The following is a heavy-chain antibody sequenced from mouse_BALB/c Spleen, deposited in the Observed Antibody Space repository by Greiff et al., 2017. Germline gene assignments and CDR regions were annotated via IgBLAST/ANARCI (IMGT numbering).Heavy chain of an antibody. CDR3: ARRGDYGGYGNWGDY. D-gene: IGHD2-1*01. J-gene: IGHJ4*01. V-gene: IGHV14-3*02. CDR2: IDPANGNT. CDR1: GFNIKDTY. Sequence: EVKLMESGAELVKPGASVKLSCTASGFNIKDTYMHWVKQRPEQGLEWIGRIDPANGNTKYDPKFQGKATITADTSSNTAYLQLSSLTSEDTAVYYCARRGDYGGYGNWGDYWGQGTSVTVSS.